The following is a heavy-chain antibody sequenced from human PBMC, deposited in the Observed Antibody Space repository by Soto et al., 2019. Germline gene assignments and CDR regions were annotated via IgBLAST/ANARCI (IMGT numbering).Heavy chain of an antibody. Sequence: GGSLRLSCAASGFTFSSYSMNWVRQAPGKGLEWVSYISSSSSTIYYADSVKGRFTISRDNAKNSLYLQMNSLRDEDTAVYYCARSPEGMATIRGKGMDVWGQGTTVTVSS. CDR1: GFTFSSYS. D-gene: IGHD5-12*01. J-gene: IGHJ6*02. V-gene: IGHV3-48*02. CDR2: ISSSSSTI. CDR3: ARSPEGMATIRGKGMDV.